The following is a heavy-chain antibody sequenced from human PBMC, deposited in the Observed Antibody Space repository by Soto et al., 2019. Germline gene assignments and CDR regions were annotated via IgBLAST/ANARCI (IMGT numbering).Heavy chain of an antibody. J-gene: IGHJ4*02. V-gene: IGHV4-30-2*01. CDR2: MYHSGST. CDR3: ARAADC. CDR1: GGSISSGGYS. Sequence: QLQLQESGSGLVKPSQTLSLTCAVSGGSISSGGYSWSWIRQPPGKGLEWIGYMYHSGSTYYSPSRESRVTSSRDSSKHRFSLKRGSGRGAGAAVDCCARAADCWGGGMLGAVAS. D-gene: IGHD6-13*01.